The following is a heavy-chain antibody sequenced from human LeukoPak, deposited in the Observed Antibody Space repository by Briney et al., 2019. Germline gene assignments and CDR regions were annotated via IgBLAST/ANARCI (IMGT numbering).Heavy chain of an antibody. CDR3: ARDWSSDIVVVPAATFDP. CDR2: IYHSGST. CDR1: GYSISSGYY. V-gene: IGHV4-38-2*02. Sequence: SETLSLTCTVSGYSISSGYYWGWIRQPPGKGLEWIGSIYHSGSTYYNPSLKSRVTISVDTSKNQFSLKLSSVTAADTAVYYCARDWSSDIVVVPAATFDPWGQGTLVTVSS. J-gene: IGHJ5*02. D-gene: IGHD2-2*01.